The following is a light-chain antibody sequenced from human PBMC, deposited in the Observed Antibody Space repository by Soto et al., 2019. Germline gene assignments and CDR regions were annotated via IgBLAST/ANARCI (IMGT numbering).Light chain of an antibody. J-gene: IGLJ2*01. V-gene: IGLV1-44*01. CDR3: AAWDDSLSGVL. CDR1: SSNIGSNT. Sequence: QSVLTQSPSASGTPGQRVTISCAGSSSNIGSNTVNWYQQLPGTAPKLLIYTNNQRPSGVPDRFSGSKSGTSASLAISGLQSEDEADYYCAAWDDSLSGVLFGGGTKLTV. CDR2: TNN.